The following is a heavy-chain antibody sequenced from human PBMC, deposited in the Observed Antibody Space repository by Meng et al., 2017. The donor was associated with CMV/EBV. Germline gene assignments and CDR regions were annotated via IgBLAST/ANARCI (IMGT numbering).Heavy chain of an antibody. J-gene: IGHJ4*02. Sequence: SCKGSGYNFPTYWISWVRQMPGKGLEWMGRIDPADSCTNYNPSFQGHVTISADKSITTAYLQWSSLKASDTAMYYCARLRSSGWFLDYWGQGTLVTVSS. V-gene: IGHV5-10-1*01. CDR1: GYNFPTYW. CDR3: ARLRSSGWFLDY. D-gene: IGHD6-19*01. CDR2: IDPADSCT.